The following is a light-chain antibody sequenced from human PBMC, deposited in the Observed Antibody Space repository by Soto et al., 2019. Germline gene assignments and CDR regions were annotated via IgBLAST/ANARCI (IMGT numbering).Light chain of an antibody. Sequence: QSALTQPASVSGSPGQSITISCTGTSSDVGDNNYVSWYQQHPGKAPKLMIYDVTHRPSGISNRFSGSKSGNTASLTISGLQAEDEADYSCSSYTSSSTLYVFGPGTKLTVL. CDR3: SSYTSSSTLYV. J-gene: IGLJ1*01. CDR2: DVT. V-gene: IGLV2-14*01. CDR1: SSDVGDNNY.